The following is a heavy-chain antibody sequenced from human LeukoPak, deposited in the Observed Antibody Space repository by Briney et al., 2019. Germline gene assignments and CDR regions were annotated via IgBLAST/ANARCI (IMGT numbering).Heavy chain of an antibody. V-gene: IGHV3-9*01. CDR1: GFTFDDYA. CDR2: ISWNSGSI. CDR3: AKALYSSSYYGMDV. D-gene: IGHD6-13*01. J-gene: IGHJ6*02. Sequence: GRSLRLSCAASGFTFDDYAMHWVRQAPGEGLEWVSGISWNSGSIGYADSVKGRFTISRDNAKNSLYLQMNSLRAEDTALYYCAKALYSSSYYGMDVWGQGTTVTVSS.